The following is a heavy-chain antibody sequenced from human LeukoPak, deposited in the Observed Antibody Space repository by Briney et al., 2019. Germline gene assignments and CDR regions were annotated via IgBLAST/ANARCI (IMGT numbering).Heavy chain of an antibody. CDR3: ARILEYCSTTSCPRAFDI. CDR2: IYTSGST. J-gene: IGHJ3*02. CDR1: GGSISTYY. D-gene: IGHD2-2*01. Sequence: PSETLSLTCTVSGGSISTYYWSWIRQPAGKGLEWIGRIYTSGSTNYNPSLKSRVTMSVDTSKNQFSLRMSSVTAADTAVYYCARILEYCSTTSCPRAFDIWGQGTVVTVSS. V-gene: IGHV4-4*07.